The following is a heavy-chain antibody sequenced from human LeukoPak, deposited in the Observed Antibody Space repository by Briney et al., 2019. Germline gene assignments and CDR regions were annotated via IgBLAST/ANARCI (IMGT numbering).Heavy chain of an antibody. Sequence: GASVKVSCKASGYTFTSYDISWVRQATGQGLEWMGWMNPDSGNTGYAQKFQGRVTMTRNTSISTAYMELSSLRSEDTAVYYCARGGSWFGPSMGYYYGMDVWGQGTTVTVSS. CDR2: MNPDSGNT. CDR3: ARGGSWFGPSMGYYYGMDV. CDR1: GYTFTSYD. J-gene: IGHJ6*02. V-gene: IGHV1-8*01. D-gene: IGHD3-10*01.